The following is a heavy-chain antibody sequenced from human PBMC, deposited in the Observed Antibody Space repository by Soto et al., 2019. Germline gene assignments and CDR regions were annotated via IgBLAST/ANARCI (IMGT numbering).Heavy chain of an antibody. CDR1: GRSVSRGSNY. CDR3: ARLETKQSYDY. D-gene: IGHD3-3*01. V-gene: IGHV4-61*01. J-gene: IGHJ4*02. CDR2: IYYSGST. Sequence: PXETLTLTCTVSGRSVSRGSNYWSWIRQPPGKGLEWIGYIYYSGSTNYNPSLKSRVTISVDTSKNQFSLKLSSVTAADTAVYYCARLETKQSYDYWGQGTLVTVSS.